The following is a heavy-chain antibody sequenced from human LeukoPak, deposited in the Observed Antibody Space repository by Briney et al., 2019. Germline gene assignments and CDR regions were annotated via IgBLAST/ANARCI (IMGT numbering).Heavy chain of an antibody. CDR2: IYTSGST. D-gene: IGHD3-10*01. J-gene: IGHJ5*02. CDR1: GGSISSYY. Sequence: SETLSLTCTVSGGSISSYYWSWIRQPAGKGLEWIGRIYTSGSTNYNPSLKSRVTMSVDTSKNQFSLKLSSVTAADTAVYYCARDSSNYYGSGSYYNWFDPWGQGTLVTVSS. CDR3: ARDSSNYYGSGSYYNWFDP. V-gene: IGHV4-4*07.